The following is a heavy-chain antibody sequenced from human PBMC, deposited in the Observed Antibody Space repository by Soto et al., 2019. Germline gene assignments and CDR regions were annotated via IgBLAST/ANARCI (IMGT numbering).Heavy chain of an antibody. J-gene: IGHJ3*02. CDR2: IYYSGST. CDR1: GGSISSYY. V-gene: IGHV4-59*08. Sequence: SETLSLTCTVSGGSISSYYWSWIRQPPGKGLEWIGYIYYSGSTNYNPSLKSRVTISVDTSKNQFSLKLSSVTAADTAVYYCARHRGVLIIVAKDDAFDIWGQGTMVTVSS. D-gene: IGHD5-12*01. CDR3: ARHRGVLIIVAKDDAFDI.